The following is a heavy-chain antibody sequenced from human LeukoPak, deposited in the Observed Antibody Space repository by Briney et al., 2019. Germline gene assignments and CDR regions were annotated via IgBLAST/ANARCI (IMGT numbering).Heavy chain of an antibody. D-gene: IGHD6-13*01. J-gene: IGHJ1*01. CDR3: AKTIAAAGRGYFQH. Sequence: GGSLRLSCAASGFTFSSYAMGWGRQAPGEGLGWVSAICGSGGSTYSADSVKGRFTISRDNSKNTLYLQMNSLRAEDTAVYYCAKTIAAAGRGYFQHWGEGTLVTVS. CDR2: ICGSGGST. CDR1: GFTFSSYA. V-gene: IGHV3-23*01.